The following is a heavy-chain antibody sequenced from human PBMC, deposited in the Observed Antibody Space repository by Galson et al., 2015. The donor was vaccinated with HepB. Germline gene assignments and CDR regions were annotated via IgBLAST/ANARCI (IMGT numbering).Heavy chain of an antibody. D-gene: IGHD3-16*01. Sequence: SLRLSCAAAGFTFTSYWMPWVRQAPGKGLEWVASIYLGGNDKYYVDSVKGRFTISRDNAKNSLYLQMDNLRGEDTAVYYCARDGGDGSDRALDYWGQGTLVTVSS. CDR1: GFTFTSYW. CDR3: ARDGGDGSDRALDY. V-gene: IGHV3-7*03. CDR2: IYLGGNDK. J-gene: IGHJ4*02.